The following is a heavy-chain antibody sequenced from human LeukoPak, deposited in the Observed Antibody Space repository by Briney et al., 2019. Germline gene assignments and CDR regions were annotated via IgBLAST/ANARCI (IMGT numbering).Heavy chain of an antibody. Sequence: KPGESLKISCKGSGYSFTSYWIGWVRQMPGKGLEWMGIIYPGDSDTRYSPSFQGQVTISADKSISTAYLQWSSLKAPDTAMYYCARPYYDSSGYYDAFDIWGQGTMVTVSS. V-gene: IGHV5-51*03. CDR3: ARPYYDSSGYYDAFDI. D-gene: IGHD3-22*01. J-gene: IGHJ3*02. CDR1: GYSFTSYW. CDR2: IYPGDSDT.